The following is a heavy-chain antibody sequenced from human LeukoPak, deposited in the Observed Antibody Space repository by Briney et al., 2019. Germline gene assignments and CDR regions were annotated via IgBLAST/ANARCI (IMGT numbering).Heavy chain of an antibody. CDR2: IIPIFGTA. CDR1: GGTFSSYA. Sequence: SVKVSCKASGGTFSSYAISWVRQTPGQGLEWMGGIIPIFGTANYAQKFQGRVTITADESTSTAYMELSSLRSEDTAVYYCASIWGLSSWPYSSSFNWFDPWGQGTLVTVSS. CDR3: ASIWGLSSWPYSSSFNWFDP. D-gene: IGHD6-6*01. V-gene: IGHV1-69*01. J-gene: IGHJ5*02.